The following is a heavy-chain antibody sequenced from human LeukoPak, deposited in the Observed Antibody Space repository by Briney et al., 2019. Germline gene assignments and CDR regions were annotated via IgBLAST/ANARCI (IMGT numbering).Heavy chain of an antibody. V-gene: IGHV1-69*02. D-gene: IGHD3-3*01. CDR1: GGTLSRYT. CDR2: IIPILGIA. CDR3: AHVGYYIDY. Sequence: GSSVKFSSKASGGTLSRYTISWVRQAPGQGLEWMGRIIPILGIANYAQKFQGRVTITADKSTSTAYMELRSLRSEVTVVYYCAHVGYYIDYCGQGSLVTVSS. J-gene: IGHJ4*02.